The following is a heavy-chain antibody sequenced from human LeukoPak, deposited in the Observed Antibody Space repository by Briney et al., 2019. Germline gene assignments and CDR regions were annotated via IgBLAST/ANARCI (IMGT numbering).Heavy chain of an antibody. CDR2: INWNGGST. CDR3: ARAAVAESRYYYYMDV. V-gene: IGHV3-20*04. D-gene: IGHD6-19*01. CDR1: GFTFDDYG. Sequence: GGSLRLSCAASGFTFDDYGMSWVRQAPGKGLEWVSGINWNGGSTGYADSVKGRFTISRDNAKNSLYPQMNSLRAEDTALYYCARAAVAESRYYYYMDVWGKGTTVTVSS. J-gene: IGHJ6*03.